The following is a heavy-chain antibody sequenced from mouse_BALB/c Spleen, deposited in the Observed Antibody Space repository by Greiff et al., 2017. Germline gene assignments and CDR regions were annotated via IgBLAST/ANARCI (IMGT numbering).Heavy chain of an antibody. D-gene: IGHD3-3*01. CDR3: ARDRGEELEAMDY. J-gene: IGHJ4*01. CDR2: ISDGGSYT. V-gene: IGHV5-4*02. Sequence: EVQLQESGGGLVKPGGSLKLSCAASGFTFSDYYMYWVRQTPEKRLEWVATISDGGSYTYYPDSVKGRFTISRDNAKNNLYLQMSSLKSEDTAMYYCARDRGEELEAMDYWGQGTSVTVSS. CDR1: GFTFSDYY.